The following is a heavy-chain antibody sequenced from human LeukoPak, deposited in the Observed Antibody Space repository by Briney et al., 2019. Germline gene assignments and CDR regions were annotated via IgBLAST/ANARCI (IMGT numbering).Heavy chain of an antibody. CDR1: GFNLSSYS. CDR3: ARWGSTSCYDY. CDR2: ISSYGGST. D-gene: IGHD2-2*01. J-gene: IGHJ4*02. V-gene: IGHV3-64*01. Sequence: PGGSPRLSCAASGFNLSSYSMHWVRQAPGKGLEYVSAISSYGGSTYYANSVKGRFTVSRDNSKNTLYLQMGSVRAEDMAVYYWARWGSTSCYDYWGQGTLVTVSS.